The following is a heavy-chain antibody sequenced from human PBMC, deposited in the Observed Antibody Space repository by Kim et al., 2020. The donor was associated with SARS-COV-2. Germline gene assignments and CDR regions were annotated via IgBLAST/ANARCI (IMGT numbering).Heavy chain of an antibody. CDR3: AAYYDFWSGYYYYYYGMDV. CDR2: ISSSSSYI. J-gene: IGHJ6*02. V-gene: IGHV3-21*01. D-gene: IGHD3-3*01. Sequence: GGSLRLSCAASGFTFSSYSMNWVRQAPGKGLEWVSSISSSSSYIYYADSVKGRFTISRDNAKNSLYLQMNSLRAEDTAVYYCAAYYDFWSGYYYYYYGMDVWGQGTTVTVSS. CDR1: GFTFSSYS.